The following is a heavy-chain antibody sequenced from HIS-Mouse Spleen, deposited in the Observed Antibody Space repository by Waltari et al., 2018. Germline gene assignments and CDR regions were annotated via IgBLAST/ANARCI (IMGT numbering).Heavy chain of an antibody. V-gene: IGHV4-39*07. Sequence: QLQLQESGPGLVKPSETLSLTCTVSGGSISSSSYYWGWIRQPPGKGLEWIGSIYYSGSTYYNPSLKSRVTISVDTSKNQFSRKLNSVTAADTAVYYCAREIPYSSSWYDWYFDLWGRGTLVTVSS. CDR3: AREIPYSSSWYDWYFDL. CDR1: GGSISSSSYY. D-gene: IGHD6-13*01. CDR2: IYYSGST. J-gene: IGHJ2*01.